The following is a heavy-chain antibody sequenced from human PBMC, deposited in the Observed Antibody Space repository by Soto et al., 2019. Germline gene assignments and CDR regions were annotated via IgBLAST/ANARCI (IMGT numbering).Heavy chain of an antibody. Sequence: PGGSLRLSCAASGFTFSSYAMSWVRQAPGKGLEWVSAISGSGGSTYYADSVKGRFTISRDNSKNTLYLQMNSLKAEDTAVYYCAKDHSGQTERDDYWGQGTLVTVSS. J-gene: IGHJ4*02. D-gene: IGHD5-12*01. V-gene: IGHV3-23*01. CDR2: ISGSGGST. CDR3: AKDHSGQTERDDY. CDR1: GFTFSSYA.